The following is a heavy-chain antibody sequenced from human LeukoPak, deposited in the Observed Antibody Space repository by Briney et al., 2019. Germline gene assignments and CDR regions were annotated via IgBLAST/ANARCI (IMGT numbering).Heavy chain of an antibody. Sequence: GASVKVSCKASGYTFTSYGISWVRQAPGQGLEWMGWISAYNGNTNYAQKLQGRVTMTTDTSTSTAYMELRSLRSDGTAVYYCARDRVYDCVWGSYRPLDYWGQGTLVTVSS. CDR3: ARDRVYDCVWGSYRPLDY. CDR1: GYTFTSYG. CDR2: ISAYNGNT. V-gene: IGHV1-18*01. D-gene: IGHD3-16*02. J-gene: IGHJ4*02.